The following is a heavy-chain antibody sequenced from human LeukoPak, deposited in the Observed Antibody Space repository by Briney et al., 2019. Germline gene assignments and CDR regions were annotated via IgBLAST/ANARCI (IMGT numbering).Heavy chain of an antibody. Sequence: TGGSLRLSCAASGFTFSSYWMHWVGQAPGKGLVWVSRINGDGTSTIYADSVKGRFTISRDNAKSTVYLQMNSLRAEDTAVYYCARTGSGGDLDIWGQGTMVTVSS. D-gene: IGHD2-15*01. J-gene: IGHJ3*02. CDR2: INGDGTST. CDR3: ARTGSGGDLDI. V-gene: IGHV3-74*01. CDR1: GFTFSSYW.